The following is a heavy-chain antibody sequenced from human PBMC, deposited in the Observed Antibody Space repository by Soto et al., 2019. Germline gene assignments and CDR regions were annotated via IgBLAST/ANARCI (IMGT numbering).Heavy chain of an antibody. CDR2: IYYRGST. Sequence: QLQLQESGPGLVKPSETLSLTCTVSGGSISSYYWTWIRQPPRKGLEWIGYIYYRGSTNYNPSLKSRVTISVDTSKNQFSLKLSSVTAADTAVYYCARRYGGNLDYWGQGTLVTVSS. D-gene: IGHD1-26*01. J-gene: IGHJ4*02. V-gene: IGHV4-59*08. CDR3: ARRYGGNLDY. CDR1: GGSISSYY.